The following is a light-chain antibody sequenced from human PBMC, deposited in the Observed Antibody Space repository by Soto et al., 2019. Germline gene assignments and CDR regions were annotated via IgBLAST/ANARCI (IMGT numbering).Light chain of an antibody. J-gene: IGLJ3*02. CDR2: EVS. Sequence: QSALTQPPSASGSPGQSVTISCTGTSSDVGGYNYVSWYQQYPGKAPKLMIYEVSKRPSGVPERFSGSKSGNTASLTVSGLQAEDEADYYCQSYDNSLSGSGVFGGGTKLTVL. CDR3: QSYDNSLSGSGV. CDR1: SSDVGGYNY. V-gene: IGLV2-8*01.